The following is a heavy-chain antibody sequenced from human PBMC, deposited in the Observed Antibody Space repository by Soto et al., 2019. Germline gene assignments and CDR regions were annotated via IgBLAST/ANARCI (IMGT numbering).Heavy chain of an antibody. D-gene: IGHD3-10*01. J-gene: IGHJ6*02. Sequence: GESLKISCKGSGYSFTSYWIGWVRQMPGKGLEWMGIIYPGDSDTRYSPSFQGQVTISADKSIRTAYLQWSSLKASDTAMYYCARHGGSYYYGSGSYSLFDYYSMDVWVQGTTVTAP. V-gene: IGHV5-51*01. CDR3: ARHGGSYYYGSGSYSLFDYYSMDV. CDR1: GYSFTSYW. CDR2: IYPGDSDT.